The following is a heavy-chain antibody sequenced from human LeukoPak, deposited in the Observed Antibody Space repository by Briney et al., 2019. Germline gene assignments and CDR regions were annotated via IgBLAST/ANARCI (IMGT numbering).Heavy chain of an antibody. J-gene: IGHJ6*03. Sequence: ASVKVSCKASGYTFTSYGISWVRQAPGQGLEWMGWTSAYNGNTDYAQKLQGRVTMTTDTSTSTAYMELRSLRSDDTAVYYCARGNEYSSSYYMDVWGKGTTVTVSS. CDR3: ARGNEYSSSYYMDV. D-gene: IGHD6-6*01. CDR1: GYTFTSYG. CDR2: TSAYNGNT. V-gene: IGHV1-18*01.